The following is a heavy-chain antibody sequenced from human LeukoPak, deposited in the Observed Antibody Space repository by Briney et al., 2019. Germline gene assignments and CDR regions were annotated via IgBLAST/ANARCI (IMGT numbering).Heavy chain of an antibody. Sequence: GESLKISCKGSGYIFTSYWIGWVRQMPGKGLEWMGIIYPGDSDTRYSPSFQSQVTISADKSINTAYLQWSSLKASDTAMYYCARGDYYGISRFDYWGQGTLVTVSS. J-gene: IGHJ4*02. CDR2: IYPGDSDT. V-gene: IGHV5-51*01. CDR1: GYIFTSYW. D-gene: IGHD3-10*01. CDR3: ARGDYYGISRFDY.